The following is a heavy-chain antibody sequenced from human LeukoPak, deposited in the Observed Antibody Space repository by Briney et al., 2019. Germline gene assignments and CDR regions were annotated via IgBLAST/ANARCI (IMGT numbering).Heavy chain of an antibody. V-gene: IGHV3-23*01. CDR1: GFTFSSYA. J-gene: IGHJ4*02. CDR2: ISDSGGST. D-gene: IGHD1-1*01. Sequence: HPGGSLRLSCAASGFTFSSYAMSWVRQAPGKGLEWVSAISDSGGSTYYADSVKGRFTISRDNSKNTLYLQMNSLRAEDTAVYYCAKDYPENDKGDYWGQGTLVTVSS. CDR3: AKDYPENDKGDY.